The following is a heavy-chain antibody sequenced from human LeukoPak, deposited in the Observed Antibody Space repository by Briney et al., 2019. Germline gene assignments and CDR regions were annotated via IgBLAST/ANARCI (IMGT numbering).Heavy chain of an antibody. J-gene: IGHJ4*02. CDR2: IYYSGST. CDR1: GGSISSYY. D-gene: IGHD3-22*01. CDR3: ARQGLYYYDSSGYPTQPFDY. Sequence: SETLSLTCTVSGGSISSYYWSWIRQPPGKGLEWIGYIYYSGSTNYNPSLKSRVTISVDTSKHQLSLKLSSVTAAYTAVYYCARQGLYYYDSSGYPTQPFDYWGQGTLVTVSS. V-gene: IGHV4-59*08.